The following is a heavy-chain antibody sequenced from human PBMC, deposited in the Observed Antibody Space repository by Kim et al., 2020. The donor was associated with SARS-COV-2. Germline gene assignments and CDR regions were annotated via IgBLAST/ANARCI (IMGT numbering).Heavy chain of an antibody. V-gene: IGHV3-30*18. CDR1: GFTFSSYG. CDR3: AKDYGMDV. CDR2: ISYDGSNK. J-gene: IGHJ6*02. Sequence: GGSLRLSCAASGFTFSSYGMHWVRQAPGKGLEWVAVISYDGSNKYYADSVKGRFTISRDNSKNTLYLQMNSLRAEDTAVYYCAKDYGMDVWGQGTTVTVSS.